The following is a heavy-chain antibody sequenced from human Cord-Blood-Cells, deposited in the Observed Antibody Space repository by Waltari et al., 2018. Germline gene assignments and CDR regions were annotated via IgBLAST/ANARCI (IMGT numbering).Heavy chain of an antibody. CDR3: ARHFGRNIVVVPAAIDY. CDR1: GGSISSSSYY. CDR2: IYSSGST. V-gene: IGHV4-39*01. D-gene: IGHD2-2*01. J-gene: IGHJ4*02. Sequence: QLQLQESGPGLVKPSETLSLTCTVSGGSISSSSYYWGWIRQPPGKGLEWIGSIYSSGSTYYHPSLKSRVTISVDTSKNQFSLKLSSVTAADTAVYYCARHFGRNIVVVPAAIDYWGQGTLVTVSS.